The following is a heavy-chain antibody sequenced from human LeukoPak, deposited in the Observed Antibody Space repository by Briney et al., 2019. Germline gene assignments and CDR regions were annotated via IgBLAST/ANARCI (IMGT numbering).Heavy chain of an antibody. Sequence: GGSLRLSCAASGFTFSSYGMHWVRQAPGKGLEWVAVIWYDGSNKYYADSVKGRFTISRDNSKNTLYLQMNSLRAEDTAVYYCAKVQLYDSSGYYFSFFDYWGQGTLVTVSS. J-gene: IGHJ4*02. CDR3: AKVQLYDSSGYYFSFFDY. D-gene: IGHD3-22*01. CDR2: IWYDGSNK. CDR1: GFTFSSYG. V-gene: IGHV3-33*06.